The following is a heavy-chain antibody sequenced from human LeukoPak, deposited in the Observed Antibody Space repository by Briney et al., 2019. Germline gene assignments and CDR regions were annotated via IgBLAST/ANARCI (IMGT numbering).Heavy chain of an antibody. CDR2: INHSGST. CDR3: ARGQTIVGATGDF. J-gene: IGHJ4*02. D-gene: IGHD1-26*01. V-gene: IGHV4-34*01. CDR1: GGSFSGYY. Sequence: SETLSLTCAVYGGSFSGYYWSWIRQPPGKGLEWIGEINHSGSTNYNPSLKSRVTISVNTSKNQFSLKLSSVTAADTAVYYCARGQTIVGATGDFWGQGTLVTVSS.